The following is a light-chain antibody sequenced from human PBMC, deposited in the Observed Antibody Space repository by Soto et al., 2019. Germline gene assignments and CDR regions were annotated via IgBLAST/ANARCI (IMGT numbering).Light chain of an antibody. CDR2: GAS. Sequence: EIVLTQSPGTLSLSPGESATLSCRASQSVSSNYLAWYQQKPGQAPRLLIYGASSRATGIPDTFSGSASGTDFILTISRLEPEDFAVYYCQQYGRSPWTFDQGTKVEVK. J-gene: IGKJ1*01. V-gene: IGKV3-20*01. CDR3: QQYGRSPWT. CDR1: QSVSSNY.